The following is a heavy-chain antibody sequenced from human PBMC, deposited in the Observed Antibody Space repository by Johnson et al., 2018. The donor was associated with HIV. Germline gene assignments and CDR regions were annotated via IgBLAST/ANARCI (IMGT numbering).Heavy chain of an antibody. CDR3: VFGDDYYASGGHHHGPAAFDF. V-gene: IGHV3-64*04. CDR2: ISFNGDTT. J-gene: IGHJ3*01. CDR1: GFIFSTDA. Sequence: QVQLVESGGGLVQPGGSLRLSCAASGFIFSTDAMHWVRQAPGKGLEYVASISFNGDTTYYARSVKGRFTISRDNSKNTLYLQINSLRAEDTDLYYVVFGDDYYASGGHHHGPAAFDFWGLGTMVTVSS. D-gene: IGHD3-22*01.